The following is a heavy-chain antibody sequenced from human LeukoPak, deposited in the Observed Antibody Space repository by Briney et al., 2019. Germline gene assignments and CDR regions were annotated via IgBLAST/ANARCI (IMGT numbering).Heavy chain of an antibody. V-gene: IGHV3-7*01. Sequence: PGGSLRLSCAASGFTFSNAWMSWVRQAPGKGLEWVANIRQDGGEKYYVDSVKGRFTISRDNAKNSLYLQMNSLRAEDTAVYYWAEGYDFYRKREEHYMDVWGKGTTVTVSS. J-gene: IGHJ6*03. CDR1: GFTFSNAW. D-gene: IGHD3-3*01. CDR2: IRQDGGEK. CDR3: AEGYDFYRKREEHYMDV.